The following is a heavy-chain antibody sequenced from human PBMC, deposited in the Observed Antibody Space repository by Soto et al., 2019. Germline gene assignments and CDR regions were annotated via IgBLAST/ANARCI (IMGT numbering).Heavy chain of an antibody. CDR3: ARPGRVNWDAFDV. CDR1: GGSITSTNYY. J-gene: IGHJ3*01. Sequence: QLQLRESDPGLVKPSDTLSLTCTVSGGSITSTNYYWGWIRQPPGKGLEWVGSVYYRGSIYSNPSLKGRVTISVDTSKNQFSLQLISVAAADTAVYYCARPGRVNWDAFDVWGQGTMVTVSS. D-gene: IGHD1-1*01. CDR2: VYYRGSI. V-gene: IGHV4-39*01.